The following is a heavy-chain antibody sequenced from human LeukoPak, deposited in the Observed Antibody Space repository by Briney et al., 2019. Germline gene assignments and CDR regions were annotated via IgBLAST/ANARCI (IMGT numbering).Heavy chain of an antibody. CDR2: ISSSSSYI. CDR1: GFTFSSYS. D-gene: IGHD3-22*01. V-gene: IGHV3-21*04. CDR3: AKGEGSMIVN. Sequence: GGSLRLSCAASGFTFSSYSMNWVRQAPGKGLEWVSSISSSSSYIYYADSVKGRFTISRDNAKNSLYLQMNSLRAEDTALYYCAKGEGSMIVNWGQGTLVTVSS. J-gene: IGHJ4*02.